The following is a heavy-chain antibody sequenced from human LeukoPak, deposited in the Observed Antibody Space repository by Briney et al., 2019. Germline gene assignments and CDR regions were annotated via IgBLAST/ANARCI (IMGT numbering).Heavy chain of an antibody. D-gene: IGHD3/OR15-3a*01. Sequence: GGSLRLSCAASGFTFSTYDMHWVRQVTGKGLEWVSAIGTAGDTYYPGSVKGRFTISRENAKNSLYLRMNSLRAGDTAVYYCARARTGPKGIYFDYWGQGTLVTVSS. J-gene: IGHJ4*02. CDR1: GFTFSTYD. CDR2: IGTAGDT. CDR3: ARARTGPKGIYFDY. V-gene: IGHV3-13*01.